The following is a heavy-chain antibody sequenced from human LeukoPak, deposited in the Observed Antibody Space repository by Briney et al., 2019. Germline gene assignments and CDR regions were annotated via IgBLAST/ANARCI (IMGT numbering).Heavy chain of an antibody. Sequence: SETLSLTCTVSGGSISSYYWSWIRQPPGKGLEWIGYIYTSGSTNYNPSLKSRVTTSVDTSKNQFSLKLSSVTAADTAVYYCARVGYYDFWSGYYKPESYYYYYMDVWGKGTTVTVSS. CDR1: GGSISSYY. CDR3: ARVGYYDFWSGYYKPESYYYYYMDV. J-gene: IGHJ6*03. V-gene: IGHV4-4*09. D-gene: IGHD3-3*01. CDR2: IYTSGST.